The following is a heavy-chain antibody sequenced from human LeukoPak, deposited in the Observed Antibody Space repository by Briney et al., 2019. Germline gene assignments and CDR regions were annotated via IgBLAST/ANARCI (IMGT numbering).Heavy chain of an antibody. Sequence: GRSLRLSCTASGFTFGDYAMSWVRQAPGKGLEWVGFIRSKAYGGTTEYAASVKGRFTISRDDSKSIAYLQMSSLKTEDTAVYYCTRTGGRILTGSWGQGTLVTVSS. V-gene: IGHV3-49*04. CDR2: IRSKAYGGTT. J-gene: IGHJ5*02. CDR1: GFTFGDYA. D-gene: IGHD3-9*01. CDR3: TRTGGRILTGS.